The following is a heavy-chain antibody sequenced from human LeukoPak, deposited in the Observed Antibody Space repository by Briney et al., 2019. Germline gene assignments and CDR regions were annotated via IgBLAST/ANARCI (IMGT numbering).Heavy chain of an antibody. V-gene: IGHV3-23*01. Sequence: GGSLRLSCAASGFTFSSYAMSWVRQAPRKGLEWVSAISGSGGSTYYADSVKGRFTISRDNSKNTLYLQMNSLRAEDTAVYYCAKDSGSDWDCFDYWGQGTLVTVSS. CDR2: ISGSGGST. CDR1: GFTFSSYA. J-gene: IGHJ4*02. CDR3: AKDSGSDWDCFDY. D-gene: IGHD3-10*01.